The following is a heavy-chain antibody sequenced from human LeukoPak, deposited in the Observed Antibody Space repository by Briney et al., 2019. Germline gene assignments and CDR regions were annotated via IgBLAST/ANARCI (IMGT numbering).Heavy chain of an antibody. D-gene: IGHD6-13*01. Sequence: GGSLRLSRAASGYTSTNYAMHWGRQDPGKRLEWVAVISRDGNDKHHADSVKGRFTISRDNSKNTLYLQMNSLRAEDTAVYFCAKDPRVAAVYYFDYWGQGTLVTVSS. CDR2: ISRDGNDK. V-gene: IGHV3-30*18. J-gene: IGHJ4*02. CDR3: AKDPRVAAVYYFDY. CDR1: GYTSTNYA.